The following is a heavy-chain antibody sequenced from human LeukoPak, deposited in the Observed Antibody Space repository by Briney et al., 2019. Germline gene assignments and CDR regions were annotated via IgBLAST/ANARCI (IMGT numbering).Heavy chain of an antibody. CDR3: ARASSWLTNRHFDY. J-gene: IGHJ4*02. CDR2: IYYSGST. D-gene: IGHD6-13*01. Sequence: SETLSLTCTVSGGSISSSSYYWGWIRQPPGKGREWIGTIYYSGSTYYNPSLKRRVTISVDTSKNQFSLKLSSVTAADTAVYYCARASSWLTNRHFDYWGQGTLVTVSS. CDR1: GGSISSSSYY. V-gene: IGHV4-39*07.